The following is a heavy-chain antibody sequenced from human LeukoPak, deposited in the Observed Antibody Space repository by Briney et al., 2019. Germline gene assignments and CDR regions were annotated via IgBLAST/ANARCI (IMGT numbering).Heavy chain of an antibody. J-gene: IGHJ4*02. V-gene: IGHV3-7*01. CDR1: GFIFSNYW. D-gene: IGHD3-16*01. Sequence: GGSLGLSCAASGFIFSNYWMSWVRQAPGKGLEWVANIKQDGSEKYYGDSVKGRFTISRDNAKNSLYLQMNSLRAGDTALYYCARLGGETTRFDSWGQGTLVTVSS. CDR2: IKQDGSEK. CDR3: ARLGGETTRFDS.